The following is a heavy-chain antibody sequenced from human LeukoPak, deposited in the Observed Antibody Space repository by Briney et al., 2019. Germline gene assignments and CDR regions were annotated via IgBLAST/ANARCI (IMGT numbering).Heavy chain of an antibody. Sequence: GGSLRLSCAASGFTFSSYAMSWVRQAPGKGLAGVSAISGSGGSTYYADSVKGRFTISRDNSKNTLYLQMNSLRAEDTAVYYCAKDSDYYDSSGYWSWDYFDYWGQGTLVTVSS. J-gene: IGHJ4*02. CDR1: GFTFSSYA. V-gene: IGHV3-23*01. CDR2: ISGSGGST. CDR3: AKDSDYYDSSGYWSWDYFDY. D-gene: IGHD3-22*01.